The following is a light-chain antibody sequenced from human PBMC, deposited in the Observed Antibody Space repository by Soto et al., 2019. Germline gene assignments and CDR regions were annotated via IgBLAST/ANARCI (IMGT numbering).Light chain of an antibody. Sequence: QSVLTQPASVSGSPGQSITISCTGTSSDVGGYNYVSWYQQHPGKAPKLMIYDVSNRPSGVSNRFSGSKSGNTASLTISGLQAEDEADYYCSSYTSSSWVFGGGTKLNVL. V-gene: IGLV2-14*01. CDR3: SSYTSSSWV. CDR1: SSDVGGYNY. J-gene: IGLJ3*02. CDR2: DVS.